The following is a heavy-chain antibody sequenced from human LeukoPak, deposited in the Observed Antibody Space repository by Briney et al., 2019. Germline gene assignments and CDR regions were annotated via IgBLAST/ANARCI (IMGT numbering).Heavy chain of an antibody. CDR3: ARVSSGWYPWFDY. J-gene: IGHJ4*02. D-gene: IGHD6-19*01. CDR2: IYYSGST. V-gene: IGHV4-30-4*01. CDR1: GCSISSGDYY. Sequence: SQTLSLTCTVSGCSISSGDYYWSWIRQPPGKGLEWIGYIYYSGSTYYNPSLKSRVTISVDTSKNQFSLKLSSVTAADTAVYYCARVSSGWYPWFDYWGQGTLVTVSS.